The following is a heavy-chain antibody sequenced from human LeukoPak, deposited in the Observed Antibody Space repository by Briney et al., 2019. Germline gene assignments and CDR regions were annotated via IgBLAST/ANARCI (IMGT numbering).Heavy chain of an antibody. Sequence: SETLSLTCAVYGGSFSGYYWSWIRQPPGKGLEWIGEINNSGSTNYNPSLKSRVTISVDTSKNQFSLKLSSVTAADTAVYYCARGERGPRRYYYDSSGYYYGFDYWGQGTLVTVSS. D-gene: IGHD3-22*01. V-gene: IGHV4-34*01. CDR2: INNSGST. CDR3: ARGERGPRRYYYDSSGYYYGFDY. J-gene: IGHJ4*02. CDR1: GGSFSGYY.